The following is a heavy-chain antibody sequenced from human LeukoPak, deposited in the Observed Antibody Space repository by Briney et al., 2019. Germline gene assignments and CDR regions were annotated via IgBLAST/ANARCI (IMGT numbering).Heavy chain of an antibody. CDR1: GFTFSSYS. CDR2: ISSSSSTI. CDR3: ARGEYYDFWSGYYGQRFLDV. V-gene: IGHV3-48*01. J-gene: IGHJ6*02. D-gene: IGHD3-3*01. Sequence: GGSLRLSCAASGFTFSSYSMNWVRQAPGKGLEWASYISSSSSTIYYADSVKGRFTISRDNAKNSLYLQMNSLRAEDTAVYYCARGEYYDFWSGYYGQRFLDVWGQGTTVTVSS.